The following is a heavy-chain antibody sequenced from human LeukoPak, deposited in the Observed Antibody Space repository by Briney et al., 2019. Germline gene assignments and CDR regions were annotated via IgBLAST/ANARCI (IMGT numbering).Heavy chain of an antibody. J-gene: IGHJ4*02. D-gene: IGHD4-17*01. Sequence: GRSLRLSCTASGLTFGAYAMNWFRQAPGKGLEWVGFIRSKAYGGTTEYAASVKGRFTISRDDSKSIAYLQMNSLKTEDTAVYYCTRDHDYGDQSPFDYWGQGTLVTVSS. CDR2: IRSKAYGGTT. V-gene: IGHV3-49*03. CDR3: TRDHDYGDQSPFDY. CDR1: GLTFGAYA.